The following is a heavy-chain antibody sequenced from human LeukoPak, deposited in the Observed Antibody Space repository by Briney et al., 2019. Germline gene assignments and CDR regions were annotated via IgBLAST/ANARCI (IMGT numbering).Heavy chain of an antibody. J-gene: IGHJ6*03. CDR1: GGSISNYC. CDR2: IYTSGSA. CDR3: ARTVYYYDSSGYYYYMDV. Sequence: PSETLSLTCTVSGGSISNYCWSWIRQPAGKGLEWIGRIYTSGSADYNPSLKSRVTMSVDTSKNQFSLKLSSVTAADTAVYYCARTVYYYDSSGYYYYMDVWGKGTTGTISS. D-gene: IGHD3-22*01. V-gene: IGHV4-4*07.